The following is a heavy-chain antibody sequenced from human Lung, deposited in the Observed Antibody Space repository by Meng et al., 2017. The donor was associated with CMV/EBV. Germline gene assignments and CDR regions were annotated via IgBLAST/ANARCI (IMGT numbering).Heavy chain of an antibody. CDR3: ANLGRTIRDY. J-gene: IGHJ4*02. D-gene: IGHD4/OR15-4a*01. V-gene: IGHV3-23*01. Sequence: GGSXRLXCAASGFTFSSHALSWVRQAPGKGLEWVSSISTSGGDTYHADSVKGRFTISRDNSKKTLYLQMNSLRAEDTAVYYCANLGRTIRDYWGQGTRVTVSS. CDR1: GFTFSSHA. CDR2: ISTSGGDT.